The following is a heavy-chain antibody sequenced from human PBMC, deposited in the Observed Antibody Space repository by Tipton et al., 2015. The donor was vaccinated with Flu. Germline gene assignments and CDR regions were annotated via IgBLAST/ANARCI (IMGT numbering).Heavy chain of an antibody. Sequence: RSLRLSCAAAGFTFEDYAMHWVRQVPGKGLEWVSAISWNGDNIGYAASVKDRFTISRDNAKNSLYLQMNSLRAEDTALYYCAKGDYRGSGGYSDYWGQGTLVTVSS. J-gene: IGHJ4*02. V-gene: IGHV3-9*01. CDR2: ISWNGDNI. D-gene: IGHD3-10*01. CDR1: GFTFEDYA. CDR3: AKGDYRGSGGYSDY.